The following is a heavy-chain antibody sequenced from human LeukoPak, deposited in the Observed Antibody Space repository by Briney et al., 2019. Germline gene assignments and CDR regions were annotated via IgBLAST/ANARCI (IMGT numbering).Heavy chain of an antibody. J-gene: IGHJ4*02. Sequence: SVKVSCKASGGTFSSYAISWVRQAPGQGLEWMGGIIPIFGTANYAQKLQGRVTMTTDTSTSTAYMELRSLRSDDTAMYYCARVTVWGQGTLVTVSS. CDR2: IIPIFGTA. CDR3: ARVTV. D-gene: IGHD4-17*01. V-gene: IGHV1-69*05. CDR1: GGTFSSYA.